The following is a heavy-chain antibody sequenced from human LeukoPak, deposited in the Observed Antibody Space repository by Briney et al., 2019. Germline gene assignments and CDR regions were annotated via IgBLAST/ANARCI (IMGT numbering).Heavy chain of an antibody. Sequence: PSETLSLTCTVSGGSISSYYWSWIRQPPGKGLEWIGYIYYSGSTNYNPPLKSRVTISVDTSKNQFSLKLSSVTAADTAVYYCARMYYDFWSGYYGRFDPWGQGTLVTVSS. CDR3: ARMYYDFWSGYYGRFDP. J-gene: IGHJ5*02. CDR1: GGSISSYY. V-gene: IGHV4-59*01. CDR2: IYYSGST. D-gene: IGHD3-3*01.